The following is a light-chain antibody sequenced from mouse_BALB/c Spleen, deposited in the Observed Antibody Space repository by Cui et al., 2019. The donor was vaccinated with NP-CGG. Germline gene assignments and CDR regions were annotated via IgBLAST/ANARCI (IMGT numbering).Light chain of an antibody. Sequence: QAVVTQESPLTTLPGATVTLTCRSSTGAVTTSNYANWVQEKPDHLFTGLIGGTNNRPPGVPARFSGSLIGDKAALTITGAQTEDEAIYFCALWYSNHWVFGGGTKLTVL. V-gene: IGLV1*01. CDR3: ALWYSNHWV. CDR2: GTN. CDR1: TGAVTTSNY. J-gene: IGLJ1*01.